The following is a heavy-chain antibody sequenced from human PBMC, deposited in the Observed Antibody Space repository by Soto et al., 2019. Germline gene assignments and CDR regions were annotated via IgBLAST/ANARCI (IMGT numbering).Heavy chain of an antibody. Sequence: ASVKVSCKASGYTFTGYYIHWVRQAPGQGLEWMGWINPHNGGTNYAQKFQGWVTMTRDTSITTASMELSRLKSDDTAVYYCARDLYGTGTFLAKFAFDIWGQGTMVTVSS. CDR2: INPHNGGT. J-gene: IGHJ3*02. V-gene: IGHV1-2*04. D-gene: IGHD3-10*01. CDR1: GYTFTGYY. CDR3: ARDLYGTGTFLAKFAFDI.